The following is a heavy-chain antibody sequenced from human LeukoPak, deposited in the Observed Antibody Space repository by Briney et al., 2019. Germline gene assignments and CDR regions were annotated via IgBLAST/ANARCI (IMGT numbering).Heavy chain of an antibody. Sequence: SGTLSLTCAVYGGSFSGYCWSWIRQPPGKGLEWIGEINHSGSTNYNPSLKSRVTISVDTSKNQFSLKMTSVTAADTAVYYCARFHPTWGLDYWGQGILVTVSS. J-gene: IGHJ4*02. CDR3: ARFHPTWGLDY. V-gene: IGHV4-34*01. CDR1: GGSFSGYC. D-gene: IGHD3-16*01. CDR2: INHSGST.